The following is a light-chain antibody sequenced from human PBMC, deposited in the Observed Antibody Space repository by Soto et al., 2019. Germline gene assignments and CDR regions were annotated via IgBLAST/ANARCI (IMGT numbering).Light chain of an antibody. J-gene: IGKJ2*01. CDR3: QKYETTPYT. Sequence: VLTQSPGTLSLSPGERATLSCRASQTVIKNYLAWYQRKPGQAPRLLIYGASNRATGIPDRFSGGGSGTDFTHTISRLEPEDSAVYYCQKYETTPYTFGQGTKLEIK. CDR2: GAS. V-gene: IGKV3-20*01. CDR1: QTVIKNY.